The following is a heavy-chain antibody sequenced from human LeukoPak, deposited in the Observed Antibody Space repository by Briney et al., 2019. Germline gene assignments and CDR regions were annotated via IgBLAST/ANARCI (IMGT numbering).Heavy chain of an antibody. CDR1: GFTFSDYA. CDR2: ISGSGGST. D-gene: IGHD3-22*01. V-gene: IGHV3-23*01. CDR3: AKDDTMIVVVIISFHY. Sequence: PGGSLRLSCAASGFTFSDYAMSWVRQPAGKGLEWVSAISGSGGSTYYADSVKGRFTISRDNSKNTLYLQMNSLRADDTAVYYCAKDDTMIVVVIISFHYWGQGTLVTLSS. J-gene: IGHJ4*02.